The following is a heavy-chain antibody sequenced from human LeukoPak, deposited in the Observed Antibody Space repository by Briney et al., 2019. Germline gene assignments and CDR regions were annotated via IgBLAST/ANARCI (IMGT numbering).Heavy chain of an antibody. D-gene: IGHD1-14*01. Sequence: SETLSLTCAVYGGSFSGYYWSWIRQPPGKGLEWIGEINHSGSTNYNPSLKSRVTISVDTSKNQFSLKLSSVTAADTAVYYCVSHREWFDPWGQGTLVTVSS. CDR1: GGSFSGYY. CDR2: INHSGST. V-gene: IGHV4-34*01. CDR3: VSHREWFDP. J-gene: IGHJ5*02.